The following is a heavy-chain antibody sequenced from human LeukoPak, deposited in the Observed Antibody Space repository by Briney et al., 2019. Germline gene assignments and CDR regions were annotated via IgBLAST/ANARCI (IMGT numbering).Heavy chain of an antibody. CDR2: IYTSGST. J-gene: IGHJ4*02. CDR3: ARVGGGSGSYYTRHPYYFDY. Sequence: KPSETLSLTCTVSGGSISSGDYYWSWIRQPAGKGLEWIGRIYTSGSTNYNPSLKSRVTMSVDTSKNQFSLKLSSVTAADTAVYYCARVGGGSGSYYTRHPYYFDYWGQGTLVTVSS. D-gene: IGHD3-10*01. CDR1: GGSISSGDYY. V-gene: IGHV4-61*02.